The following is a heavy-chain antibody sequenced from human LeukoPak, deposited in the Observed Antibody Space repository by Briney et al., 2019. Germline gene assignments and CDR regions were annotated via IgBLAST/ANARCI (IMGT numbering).Heavy chain of an antibody. Sequence: SETLSLTCTVSGGSINNYSWSWIRQPAGKGLEWIGRIYTRGSTNYNPSLKSRVTMSVDTSKNQFSLKLSSVTAADTAVYYCARGRYCSADICSGGDAFDIWGQGTMVSVSS. CDR1: GGSINNYS. J-gene: IGHJ3*02. V-gene: IGHV4-4*07. D-gene: IGHD2-15*01. CDR3: ARGRYCSADICSGGDAFDI. CDR2: IYTRGST.